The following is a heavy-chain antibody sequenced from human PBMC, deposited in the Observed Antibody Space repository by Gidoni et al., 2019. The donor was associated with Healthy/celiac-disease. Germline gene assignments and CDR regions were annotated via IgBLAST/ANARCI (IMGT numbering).Heavy chain of an antibody. V-gene: IGHV1-2*02. CDR1: GYTFTGSY. J-gene: IGHJ6*03. Sequence: QVQLVQSGAEVKKPGASVKVSCNASGYTFTGSYMHWVRQAPGQGLEWMGWINPNSGGTNYAQKFQGRVTMTRDTSISTAYMELSRLRSDDTAVYYCASNGDYDFWSGYYFYYMDVWGKGTTVTVSS. CDR2: INPNSGGT. D-gene: IGHD3-3*01. CDR3: ASNGDYDFWSGYYFYYMDV.